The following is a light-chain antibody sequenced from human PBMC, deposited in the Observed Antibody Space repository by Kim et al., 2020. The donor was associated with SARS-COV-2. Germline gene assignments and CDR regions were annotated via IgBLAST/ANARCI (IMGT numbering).Light chain of an antibody. Sequence: GQRVTNPCPGSSSNIGTNTGSWNQQAPGTAPKHLISRKKQRPSGAPDRFSGFKSGTSASLAISGLQSEDEVYYDCAAWDDSLNGPVFGGGTKLIV. CDR1: SSNIGTNT. CDR2: RKK. J-gene: IGLJ2*01. V-gene: IGLV1-44*01. CDR3: AAWDDSLNGPV.